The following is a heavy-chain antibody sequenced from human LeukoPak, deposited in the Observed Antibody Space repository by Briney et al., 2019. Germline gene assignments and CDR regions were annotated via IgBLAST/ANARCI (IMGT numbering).Heavy chain of an antibody. D-gene: IGHD2-15*01. CDR3: VRVSCSGGTCLSPD. CDR2: IYYSGST. CDR1: GGSISSYY. Sequence: PSETLSLTCTVSGGSISSYYWNWIRQPPGKGLEWIGHIYYSGSTKYNPSLKSRVTMSVDASKNQFSLKLTSVTAADTAVYYCVRVSCSGGTCLSPDWGQGTLVTVSS. J-gene: IGHJ1*01. V-gene: IGHV4-59*01.